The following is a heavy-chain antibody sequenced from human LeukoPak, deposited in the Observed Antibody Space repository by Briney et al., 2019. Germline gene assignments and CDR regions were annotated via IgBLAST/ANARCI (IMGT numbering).Heavy chain of an antibody. CDR3: ARDQGYRYGYGDFDY. V-gene: IGHV1-69*13. CDR1: GGTFRSYA. D-gene: IGHD5-18*01. Sequence: SVKVSCKASGGTFRSYANSWVRQAPGQGLEWMGGIIPIFGTANYAQKFQGRVTITADESTSTAYMELSSLRSEDTAVYYCARDQGYRYGYGDFDYWGQGTLVTVS. CDR2: IIPIFGTA. J-gene: IGHJ4*02.